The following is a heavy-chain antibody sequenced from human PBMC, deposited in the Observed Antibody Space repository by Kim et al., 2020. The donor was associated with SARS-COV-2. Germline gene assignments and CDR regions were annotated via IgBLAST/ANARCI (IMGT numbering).Heavy chain of an antibody. CDR3: ARHDWGGISMVRGVIPWDY. J-gene: IGHJ4*02. CDR1: GYSFTSYW. V-gene: IGHV5-10-1*01. Sequence: GESLKISCKGSGYSFTSYWISWVRQMPGKGLEWMGRIDPSDSYTNYSPSFQGHVTISADKSISTAYLQWSSLKASDTAMYYCARHDWGGISMVRGVIPWDYWGQGTLVTVSS. D-gene: IGHD3-10*01. CDR2: IDPSDSYT.